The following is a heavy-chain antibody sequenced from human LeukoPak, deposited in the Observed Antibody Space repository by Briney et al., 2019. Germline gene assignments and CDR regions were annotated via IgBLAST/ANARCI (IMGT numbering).Heavy chain of an antibody. CDR2: IYHSGST. CDR1: GCSISSGYY. V-gene: IGHV4-38-2*01. D-gene: IGHD3-9*01. CDR3: ARTYYDILTGYPPDAFDI. Sequence: SETLSLTCAASGCSISSGYYWGWIRQPPGKGLEWIGSIYHSGSTYYNPSLKSRVTISVDTSKNQFSLKLSSVTAADTAVYYCARTYYDILTGYPPDAFDIWGQGTMVTVSS. J-gene: IGHJ3*02.